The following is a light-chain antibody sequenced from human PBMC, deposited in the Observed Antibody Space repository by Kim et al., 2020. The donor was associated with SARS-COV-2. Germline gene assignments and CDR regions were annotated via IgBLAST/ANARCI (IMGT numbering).Light chain of an antibody. J-gene: IGKJ2*01. CDR2: GTS. CDR3: QKYDSGPYT. V-gene: IGKV1-27*01. Sequence: SASVGDRVTINCRASQGISNYLAWYQQKPGKVPRLMIYGTSTLQSGVPFRFRGSGSGTDFTLTITSLQPEDVATYYCQKYDSGPYTFGQGTKLEI. CDR1: QGISNY.